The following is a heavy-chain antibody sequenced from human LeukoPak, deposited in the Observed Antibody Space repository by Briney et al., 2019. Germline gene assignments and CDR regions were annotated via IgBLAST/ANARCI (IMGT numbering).Heavy chain of an antibody. CDR2: IHTGGST. CDR1: GGSITSYY. Sequence: SETLSLTCTVSGGSITSYYWSWIRQPAGKGLEWIGRIHTGGSTNYNPSLKSRVTMSVDTSKNQFSLKLTSVTATDTAMYYCASSFAVAGYYHGMDVWGQGTTVTSP. V-gene: IGHV4-4*07. J-gene: IGHJ6*02. D-gene: IGHD3-3*01. CDR3: ASSFAVAGYYHGMDV.